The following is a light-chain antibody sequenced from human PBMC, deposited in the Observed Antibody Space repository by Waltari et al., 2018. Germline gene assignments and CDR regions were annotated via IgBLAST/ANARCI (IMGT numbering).Light chain of an antibody. CDR2: DAS. V-gene: IGKV1-33*01. J-gene: IGKJ3*01. CDR1: QAIRNY. Sequence: DIQMTQTPSSLSASVGDRVPITCRASQAIRNYLLWYQQKPGKAPKLLIYDASNLKSSVPSRFSGSGSGTHFVFTITSLQPEDSGTYYCKQCASLPRTFGPGTKVNIQ. CDR3: KQCASLPRT.